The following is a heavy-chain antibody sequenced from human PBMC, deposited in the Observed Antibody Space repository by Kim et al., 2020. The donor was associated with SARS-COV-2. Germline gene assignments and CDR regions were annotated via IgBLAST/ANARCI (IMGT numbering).Heavy chain of an antibody. CDR1: GDSISSSF. D-gene: IGHD3-10*01. CDR2: LHSSGST. V-gene: IGHV4-4*07. J-gene: IGHJ3*02. CDR3: ARPAWGSGTYDAFDI. Sequence: SETLSLTCTVSGDSISSSFWDWIRQPAGKGLEWIGRLHSSGSTDYNPSLKRRVAMSVDTSRNQFSLKLSSVTAADTAIYYCARPAWGSGTYDAFDIWGQGTMVTVST.